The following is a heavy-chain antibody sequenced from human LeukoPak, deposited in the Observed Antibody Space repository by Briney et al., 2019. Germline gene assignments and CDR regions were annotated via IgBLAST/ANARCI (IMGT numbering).Heavy chain of an antibody. CDR3: AKGLYYYDSSGQTPLDY. Sequence: GGSLRLSCAASGFTFSSYGMHWVRQAPGKGLEWVAVISYDGSNKYYADSVKGRFTISRDNSKNTLYLQMNSPRAEDTAVYYCAKGLYYYDSSGQTPLDYWGQGTLVTVSS. J-gene: IGHJ4*02. CDR1: GFTFSSYG. D-gene: IGHD3-22*01. CDR2: ISYDGSNK. V-gene: IGHV3-30*18.